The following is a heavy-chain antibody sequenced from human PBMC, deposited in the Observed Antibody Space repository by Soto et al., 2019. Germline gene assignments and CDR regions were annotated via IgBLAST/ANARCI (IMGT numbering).Heavy chain of an antibody. CDR2: IIPIFGTA. D-gene: IGHD6-19*01. J-gene: IGHJ4*02. CDR3: ARGHSRGWYDGYYFDY. V-gene: IGHV1-69*06. CDR1: GGTFSSYA. Sequence: SVKVSCKASGGTFSSYAISWVRQAPGQGLEWMGGIIPIFGTANYAQKFQGRVTSTANKSTSTAYMELSILISEDTAVYYCARGHSRGWYDGYYFDYWGQGTLVTVSS.